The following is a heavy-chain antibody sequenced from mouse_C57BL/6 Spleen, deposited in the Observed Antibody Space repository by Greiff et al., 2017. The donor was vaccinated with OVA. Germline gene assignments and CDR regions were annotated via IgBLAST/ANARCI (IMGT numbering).Heavy chain of an antibody. CDR3: ARYYGSLDY. CDR1: GFTFSDYY. Sequence: EVQLVESGGGLVQPGGSLKLSCAASGFTFSDYYMYWVRQTPEKRLEWVAYISNGGGSTYYPDTVKGRFTISRDNAKNTLYLQMSRLKSEDTAMYYGARYYGSLDYWGQGTTLTVSS. J-gene: IGHJ2*01. D-gene: IGHD1-1*01. V-gene: IGHV5-12*01. CDR2: ISNGGGST.